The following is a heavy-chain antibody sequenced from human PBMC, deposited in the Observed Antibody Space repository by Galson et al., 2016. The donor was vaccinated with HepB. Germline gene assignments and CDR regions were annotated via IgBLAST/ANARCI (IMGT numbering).Heavy chain of an antibody. V-gene: IGHV1-24*01. J-gene: IGHJ4*02. CDR1: GYTLSKLS. D-gene: IGHD3-22*01. CDR3: TTGINYSDSSGYSSYFDY. CDR2: FHAEDGET. Sequence: SVKVSCKVSGYTLSKLSMHWVRRAPGKGLEWMGGFHAEDGETIYAQKFQGRVTMTEDTSTDTAYMDLSNLRSEDTAVYYCTTGINYSDSSGYSSYFDYWGQGTLVTVSS.